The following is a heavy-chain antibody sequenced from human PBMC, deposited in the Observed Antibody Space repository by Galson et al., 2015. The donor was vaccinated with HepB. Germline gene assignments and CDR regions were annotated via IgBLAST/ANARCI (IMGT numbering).Heavy chain of an antibody. CDR1: GYTFINYY. CDR3: TRGDYNNRGWFDP. Sequence: SVKVYCKASGYTFINYYIHWVRQGPGQGLEWMGVIDPSGGTTTYSQKLQGRVTMTRDTSTSTVYMELTSLKSEDTAVYFCTRGDYNNRGWFDPWGQGTLVTVSS. D-gene: IGHD4-11*01. J-gene: IGHJ5*02. CDR2: IDPSGGTT. V-gene: IGHV1-46*03.